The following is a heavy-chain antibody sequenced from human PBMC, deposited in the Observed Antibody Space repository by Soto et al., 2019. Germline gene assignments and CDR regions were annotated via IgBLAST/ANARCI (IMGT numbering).Heavy chain of an antibody. V-gene: IGHV4-59*01. CDR3: ARDIDYSNYASPGWFDP. J-gene: IGHJ5*02. CDR1: GGSISSYY. CDR2: IYYSGST. Sequence: SETLSLTCTVSGGSISSYYWSWIRQPPGKGLEWIGYIYYSGSTNYNPSLKSRVTISVDTSKNQFSLKLSSVTAADTAAYYCARDIDYSNYASPGWFDPWGQGTLVTVSS. D-gene: IGHD4-4*01.